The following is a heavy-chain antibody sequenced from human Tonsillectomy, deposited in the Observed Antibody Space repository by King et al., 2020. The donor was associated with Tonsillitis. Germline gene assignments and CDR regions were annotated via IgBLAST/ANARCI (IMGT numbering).Heavy chain of an antibody. CDR1: GGSISSSSYY. Sequence: QLQESGPGLVKPSETLSLTCTVSGGSISSSSYYWGWIRQPPGKGLEWIGSIYYSGSTYYNPSLKSRVTISVDTSKNQFSLKLSSVTAADTAVYYCAGALGSGGYDFNYWGQGTLVTVSS. CDR2: IYYSGST. CDR3: AGALGSGGYDFNY. D-gene: IGHD5-12*01. J-gene: IGHJ4*02. V-gene: IGHV4-39*01.